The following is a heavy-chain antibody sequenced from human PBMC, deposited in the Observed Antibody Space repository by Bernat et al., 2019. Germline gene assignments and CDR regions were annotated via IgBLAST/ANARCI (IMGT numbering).Heavy chain of an antibody. V-gene: IGHV3-15*01. Sequence: EVQLVESGGGLEKPGGPLRPSCAASGSTFSKAWLSGVGQPPGKGREGVGRIKGKADGGATDYAAPVNGGFTISRDDSKNMLYLQMNSLKAEDTAVFYCTTDGRASYMDVWGKGTTVTVSS. J-gene: IGHJ6*03. CDR2: IKGKADGGAT. CDR3: TTDGRASYMDV. CDR1: GSTFSKAW.